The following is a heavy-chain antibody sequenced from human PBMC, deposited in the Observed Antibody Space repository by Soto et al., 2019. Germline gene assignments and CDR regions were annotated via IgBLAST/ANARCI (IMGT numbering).Heavy chain of an antibody. CDR1: GFTFSSYG. CDR3: AKVGPTYHLSSSFDY. Sequence: PGGSLRLSCAASGFTFSSYGMHWVRQAPGKGLEWVAVISYDGSNKYYADSVKGRFTISRDNSKNTLYLQMNSLRAEDTAVYYCAKVGPTYHLSSSFDYWGQGTLVTVSS. CDR2: ISYDGSNK. D-gene: IGHD6-13*01. V-gene: IGHV3-30*18. J-gene: IGHJ4*02.